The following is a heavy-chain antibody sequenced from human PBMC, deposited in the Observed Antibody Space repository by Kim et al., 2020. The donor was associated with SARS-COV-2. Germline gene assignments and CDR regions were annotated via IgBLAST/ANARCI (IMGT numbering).Heavy chain of an antibody. J-gene: IGHJ4*02. V-gene: IGHV3-11*04. CDR3: ARFLRYYPPDY. Sequence: IYYADSVKGRFTISRDNAKNSLYLQMNSLRAEDTAVYYCARFLRYYPPDYWGQGTLVTVSS. D-gene: IGHD3-9*01. CDR2: I.